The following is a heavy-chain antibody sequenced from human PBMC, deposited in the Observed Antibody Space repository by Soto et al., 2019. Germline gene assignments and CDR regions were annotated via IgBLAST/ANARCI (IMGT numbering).Heavy chain of an antibody. Sequence: ASVKVSCKASGYSFTSYGISLVRQAPGQGLEWMGWISAYNGNTNYAQKFQDRVSITADESTRTAYLELRSLRSEDTAVYYCARDKDRPQLGGNYYYILDVWGQGTTVTVSS. CDR2: ISAYNGNT. D-gene: IGHD3-3*02. V-gene: IGHV1-18*01. CDR1: GYSFTSYG. CDR3: ARDKDRPQLGGNYYYILDV. J-gene: IGHJ6*02.